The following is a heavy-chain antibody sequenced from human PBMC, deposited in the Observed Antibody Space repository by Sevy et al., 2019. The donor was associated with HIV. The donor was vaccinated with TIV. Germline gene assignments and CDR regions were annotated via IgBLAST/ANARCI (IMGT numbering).Heavy chain of an antibody. D-gene: IGHD3-22*01. Sequence: ASVKVSRKVSGHTLNQLSMHWVRQAPGKGLEWMGRFDPEDGETIYAQRFQGRFTMTEDTSTDTAYMHLSSLRSEDTAVYYCASAREYYEDNSGYFDYWGQGTLVTVSS. CDR2: FDPEDGET. V-gene: IGHV1-24*01. CDR1: GHTLNQLS. CDR3: ASAREYYEDNSGYFDY. J-gene: IGHJ4*02.